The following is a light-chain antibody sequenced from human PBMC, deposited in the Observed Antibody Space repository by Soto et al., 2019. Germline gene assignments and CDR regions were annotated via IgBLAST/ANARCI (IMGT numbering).Light chain of an antibody. CDR1: TSSIGSNY. V-gene: IGLV1-47*01. CDR3: AAWDDSLSGLV. Sequence: QSVLTQPPSASGTPGQRVTISCSGSTSSIGSNYVYWYQQLPGTAPKLLIYSNNQRPSGVPDRFSGPKSGTSASLAISGLRSEDEADYHCAAWDDSLSGLVFGGGTQLTVL. J-gene: IGLJ2*01. CDR2: SNN.